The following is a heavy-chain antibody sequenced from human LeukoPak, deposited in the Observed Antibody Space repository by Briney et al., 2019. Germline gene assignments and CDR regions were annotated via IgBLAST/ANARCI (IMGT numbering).Heavy chain of an antibody. CDR2: INPNSGGT. D-gene: IGHD1-26*01. V-gene: IGHV1-2*02. J-gene: IGHJ4*02. Sequence: ASVKVSCKASGYTFTGYYMHWVRQAPGQGLEWMGWINPNSGGTNYAQKFQGRVTMTRDTSISTAYMELSRLRSDDTAVYYCARGPMPYSGSPFIDYWGPGTLVTVSS. CDR1: GYTFTGYY. CDR3: ARGPMPYSGSPFIDY.